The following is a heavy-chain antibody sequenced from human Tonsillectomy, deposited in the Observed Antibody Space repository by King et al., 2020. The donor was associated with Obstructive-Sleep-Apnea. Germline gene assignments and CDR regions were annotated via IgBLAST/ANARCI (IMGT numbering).Heavy chain of an antibody. V-gene: IGHV3-7*01. CDR3: GRALSDDPIDH. CDR2: INEDGDEK. Sequence: VQLVESGGGLVQPGGSLRVSCAGSGFTLRNYYMSWVRQAPGKGLEWVATINEDGDEKYYVDSVKGRFTISRDNGKNSLSLQMSGLRDEDTAVYFCGRALSDDPIDHWGQGTLVTVSS. CDR1: GFTLRNYY. J-gene: IGHJ4*02.